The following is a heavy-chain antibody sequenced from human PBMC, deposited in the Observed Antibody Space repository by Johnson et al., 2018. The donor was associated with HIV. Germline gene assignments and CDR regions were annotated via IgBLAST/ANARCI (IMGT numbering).Heavy chain of an antibody. CDR1: GFTFNNYA. CDR2: ISYDGSKK. V-gene: IGHV3-30*04. J-gene: IGHJ3*02. D-gene: IGHD5-12*01. Sequence: QVQLVESGGGVVQPGGSLRLSCAASGFTFNNYAMHWVRQAPGKGLEWVAVISYDGSKKYYADSVKGRFTISRDNAKNSLYLQMNSLRAEDTTVYYCAKARGYDPYDAFDIWGQGTMVTVSS. CDR3: AKARGYDPYDAFDI.